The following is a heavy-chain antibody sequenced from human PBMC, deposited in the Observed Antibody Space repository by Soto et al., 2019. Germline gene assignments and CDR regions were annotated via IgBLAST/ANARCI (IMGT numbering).Heavy chain of an antibody. CDR3: ARDPYSSTTVTIMDY. Sequence: GGSLRLSCTASGFTFGDCAMSWVRQAPGKGLEWVGFIRSNTYGGSPEYAASVKGRFTISRDDSKSIAYLQMHSLKIEDTAVYYCARDPYSSTTVTIMDYWGRGTLVTV. CDR1: GFTFGDCA. CDR2: IRSNTYGGSP. J-gene: IGHJ4*02. D-gene: IGHD4-17*01. V-gene: IGHV3-49*04.